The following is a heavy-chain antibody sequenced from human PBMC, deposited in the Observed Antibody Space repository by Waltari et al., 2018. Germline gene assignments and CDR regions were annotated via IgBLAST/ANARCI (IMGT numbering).Heavy chain of an antibody. J-gene: IGHJ6*02. CDR2: MSGVGGTI. Sequence: EVQLVESGGGLVQPGGSLRLSCEASGFTFGRSAMTWVRPVPGKGLEWLSAMSGVGGTIYYADSVQGRFIISRDPSKNTLFLQLNSLRVEDTAVYFCAKSLSDPTVGGLDVWGQGTPVTVSS. CDR1: GFTFGRSA. V-gene: IGHV3-23*04. D-gene: IGHD1-26*01. CDR3: AKSLSDPTVGGLDV.